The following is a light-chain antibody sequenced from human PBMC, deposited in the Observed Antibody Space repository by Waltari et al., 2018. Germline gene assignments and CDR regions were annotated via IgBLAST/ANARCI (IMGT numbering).Light chain of an antibody. V-gene: IGLV1-44*01. CDR2: RDN. CDR1: NSNIGSNP. Sequence: QSVVTQPPSASGTPGQRVTISCSGSNSNIGSNPVMWYQHLPGSAPKLVIYRDNLRSSGVPYLFSVARSGTSASLAISGLQSDDAATYYCQTWDDTLYGVLFGGGTKLTVL. CDR3: QTWDDTLYGVL. J-gene: IGLJ2*01.